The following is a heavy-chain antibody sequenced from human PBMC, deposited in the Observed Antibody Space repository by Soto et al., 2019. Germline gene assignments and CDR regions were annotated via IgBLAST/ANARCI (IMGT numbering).Heavy chain of an antibody. CDR3: ASSYGSGYRAFDY. D-gene: IGHD3-10*01. Sequence: QVQLVQSGAEVKRPGSSVKVSCKASGDTFNFYSINWVRQAPGVGLEWMGRVNPIVSMSNYAQKFQGRVKMTADKSTSTAYMELSSLRSEDKAIYYCASSYGSGYRAFDYWGQGALVTVSS. CDR2: VNPIVSMS. J-gene: IGHJ4*02. V-gene: IGHV1-69*02. CDR1: GDTFNFYS.